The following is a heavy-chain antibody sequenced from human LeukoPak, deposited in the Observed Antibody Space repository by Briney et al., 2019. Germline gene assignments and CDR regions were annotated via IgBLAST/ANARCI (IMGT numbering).Heavy chain of an antibody. V-gene: IGHV3-23*01. J-gene: IGHJ4*02. CDR1: GFTFSNYA. Sequence: GGSLRLSCAASGFTFSNYAMSWVRQAPGKGLEWVSAISGSGTSTYNADSVKGRFTISRDNSKNTLYLQMSSLRAEDTAVYYCAKDQYGGSSRGDYFDYWGQGTLVSVSS. CDR2: ISGSGTST. D-gene: IGHD4-23*01. CDR3: AKDQYGGSSRGDYFDY.